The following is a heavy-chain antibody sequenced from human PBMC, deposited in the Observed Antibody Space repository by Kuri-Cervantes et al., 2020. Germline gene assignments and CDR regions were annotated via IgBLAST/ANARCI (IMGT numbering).Heavy chain of an antibody. CDR3: ATVLLYSYGPLGY. Sequence: ASVKVSCKASGYTFAGYYMHWVRQAPGQGLEWMGWINPNSGGTNYAQKFQGRVTMTRDTSISTAYMELSRLRSDDTAVYYCATVLLYSYGPLGYWGQGTLVTVSS. J-gene: IGHJ4*02. CDR2: INPNSGGT. D-gene: IGHD5-18*01. CDR1: GYTFAGYY. V-gene: IGHV1-2*02.